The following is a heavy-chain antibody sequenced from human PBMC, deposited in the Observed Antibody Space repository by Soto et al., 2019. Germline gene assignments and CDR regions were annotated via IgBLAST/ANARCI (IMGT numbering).Heavy chain of an antibody. D-gene: IGHD2-8*01. Sequence: QVQLVQSGAEVKKPGSSVKVSCKASGGTLNNFAISWVRQAPGQGLEWVGRIIPIFGAVKYAQKFQDRVTISADESTDTVYMELSSLRSHDTAVYYCARGLSLLSEIVLLGHWGQGTLVTVSS. CDR2: IIPIFGAV. CDR1: GGTLNNFA. CDR3: ARGLSLLSEIVLLGH. V-gene: IGHV1-69*01. J-gene: IGHJ4*02.